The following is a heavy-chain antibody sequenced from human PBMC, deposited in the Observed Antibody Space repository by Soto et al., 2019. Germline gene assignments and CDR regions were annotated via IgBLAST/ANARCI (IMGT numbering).Heavy chain of an antibody. V-gene: IGHV4-59*08. CDR1: GGSISSYY. CDR3: ARQVGGLEPFDY. CDR2: IYYSGST. Sequence: SETLSLTCTVSGGSISSYYWSWIRQPPGKGLEWIGYIYYSGSTNYNPSLKSRVTISVDTSKNQFSLKLSSVTAADTAVYYCARQVGGLEPFDYWGQGTLVTVSS. J-gene: IGHJ4*02. D-gene: IGHD1-1*01.